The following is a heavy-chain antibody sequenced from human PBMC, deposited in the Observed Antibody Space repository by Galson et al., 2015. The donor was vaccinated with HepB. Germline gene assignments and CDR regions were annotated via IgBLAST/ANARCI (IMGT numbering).Heavy chain of an antibody. CDR1: GFTLSGSA. J-gene: IGHJ6*02. Sequence: SLRLSCAASGFTLSGSAMHWVRQASGKGLEWVGRIRSKGNNNATAYAASVKGRFTISRDTSKNHLYLQMNNLRGEDTAVYFCARDRATFSCDSGGFCGYYGLDVWGQGITVAVSS. D-gene: IGHD2-15*01. CDR2: IRSKGNNNAT. V-gene: IGHV3-73*01. CDR3: ARDRATFSCDSGGFCGYYGLDV.